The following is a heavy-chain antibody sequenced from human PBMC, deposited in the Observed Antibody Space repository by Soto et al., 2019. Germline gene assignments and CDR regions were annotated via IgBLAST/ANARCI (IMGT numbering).Heavy chain of an antibody. CDR1: GFTFSSYA. D-gene: IGHD2-21*02. Sequence: EVQLLESGGGFVQPGGSLRLSCAASGFTFSSYAMSWVRQTPRKGLEWVSGVTRSGENIYYAGSVKGRFIISRDTSKNTLYLQMNSLRAEDTAVYYCAKPILGGDITYYFDLWGRGTQVTVSS. CDR3: AKPILGGDITYYFDL. CDR2: VTRSGENI. V-gene: IGHV3-23*01. J-gene: IGHJ2*01.